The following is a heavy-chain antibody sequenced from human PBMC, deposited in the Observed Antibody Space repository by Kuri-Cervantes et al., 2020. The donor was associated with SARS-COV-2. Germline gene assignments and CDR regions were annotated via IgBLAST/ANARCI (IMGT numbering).Heavy chain of an antibody. V-gene: IGHV3-33*08. CDR1: GFTFSSYA. CDR3: ARDYSSWYKGPFDY. D-gene: IGHD6-13*01. J-gene: IGHJ4*02. Sequence: GGSLRLSCAASGFTFSSYAMHWVRQAPGKGLEWVPVIWYDGSNKYYADSVKGRFTISRDNSKNTLYLQMNSLRAEDTAVYYCARDYSSWYKGPFDYWGQGTLVTVSS. CDR2: IWYDGSNK.